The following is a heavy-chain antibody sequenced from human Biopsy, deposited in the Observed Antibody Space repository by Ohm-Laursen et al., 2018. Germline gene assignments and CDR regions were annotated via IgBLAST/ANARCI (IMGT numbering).Heavy chain of an antibody. D-gene: IGHD1-26*01. CDR1: GFPFSTYA. CDR2: INGGGDGT. V-gene: IGHV3-23*01. CDR3: AKDLKWDVSADYFDF. Sequence: ILSCAASGFPFSTYAMSWVRQTPGKGLEWVSSINGGGDGTFYADSVKGRFSISRDNSKNTLYLQMKSLRAEDTALYYCAKDLKWDVSADYFDFWGQGTLVTVSS. J-gene: IGHJ4*02.